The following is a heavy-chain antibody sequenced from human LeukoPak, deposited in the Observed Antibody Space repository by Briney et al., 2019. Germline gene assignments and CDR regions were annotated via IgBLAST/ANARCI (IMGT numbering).Heavy chain of an antibody. V-gene: IGHV4-39*07. CDR1: GGSISSSSYY. Sequence: PSETLSLTCTVSGGSISSSSYYWGWIRQPPGKGLEWIGSIYHSGSTNYNPSLKSRITISVDTSKNQFSLKLSSVTAADTAVYYCARLPRGYYDSRGYWGQGTLVTVSS. D-gene: IGHD3-22*01. J-gene: IGHJ4*02. CDR2: IYHSGST. CDR3: ARLPRGYYDSRGY.